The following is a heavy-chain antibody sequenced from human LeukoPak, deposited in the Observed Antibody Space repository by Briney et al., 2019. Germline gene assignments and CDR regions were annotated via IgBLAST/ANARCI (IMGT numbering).Heavy chain of an antibody. J-gene: IGHJ4*02. V-gene: IGHV4-39*01. CDR2: IYSSGST. CDR3: ATYCSSTSCYGQRYFDY. CDR1: GVSISSSSYY. D-gene: IGHD2-2*01. Sequence: SETLSLTCTVSGVSISSSSYYWGWIRQPPGKGLEWIGSIYSSGSTYYNPSLKSRVTISVDTSKNQFSLKLSSVTATDTAVYFCATYCSSTSCYGQRYFDYWGQGTLVTVSS.